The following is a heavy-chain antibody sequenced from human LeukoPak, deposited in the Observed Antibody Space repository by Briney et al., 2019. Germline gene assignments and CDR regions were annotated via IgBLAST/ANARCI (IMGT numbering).Heavy chain of an antibody. CDR3: ARGPQLATADY. D-gene: IGHD6-13*01. J-gene: IGHJ4*02. CDR1: GGSTSSYY. CDR2: IYYSGST. V-gene: IGHV4-59*01. Sequence: SETLSLTCTVSGGSTSSYYWSWIRQPPGKGLEWIGYIYYSGSTNYNPSLKSRVTISVDTSKNQFSLNLSSVTAADTAVYYCARGPQLATADYWGQGTLVTVSS.